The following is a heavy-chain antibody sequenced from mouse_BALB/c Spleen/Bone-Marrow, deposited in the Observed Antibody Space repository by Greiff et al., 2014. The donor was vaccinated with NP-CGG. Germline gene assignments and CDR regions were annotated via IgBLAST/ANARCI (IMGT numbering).Heavy chain of an antibody. D-gene: IGHD1-1*01. Sequence: DLVKPGASVKLSCKASGYTFTSYCINWIKQRPGQGLEWIGRIPPGSGTTYYNEMFKGKATLTVDTSSTTAYVQLSSLSSEDSAVYVCARGSYYYGSSSAWFAYWGQGTLVTVSA. J-gene: IGHJ3*01. V-gene: IGHV1S41*01. CDR3: ARGSYYYGSSSAWFAY. CDR2: IPPGSGTT. CDR1: GYTFTSYC.